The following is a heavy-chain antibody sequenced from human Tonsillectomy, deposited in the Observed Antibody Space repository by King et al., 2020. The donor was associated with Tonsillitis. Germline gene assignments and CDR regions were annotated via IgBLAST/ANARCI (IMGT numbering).Heavy chain of an antibody. CDR3: AKDQVSWDFWGGDYYYGMDV. D-gene: IGHD3-3*01. CDR1: GFTFSSYA. Sequence: VQLVESGGGLEQPGGSLRLSCAASGFTFSSYAMSWVRQAPGKGLEWVSVISGSGGSTYYADSVRGRFTISRDNSKNTLYLQMNSLRAEDTAVYYCAKDQVSWDFWGGDYYYGMDVWGHGTTVTVSS. CDR2: ISGSGGST. J-gene: IGHJ6*02. V-gene: IGHV3-23*04.